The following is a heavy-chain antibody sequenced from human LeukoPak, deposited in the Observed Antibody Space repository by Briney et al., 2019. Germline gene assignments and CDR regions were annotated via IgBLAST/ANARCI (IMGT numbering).Heavy chain of an antibody. CDR2: IYYSGST. Sequence: SETLSLPCTVSGGSISSYYWSWIRQPPGKGLEWIGYIYYSGSTNYNPSLKSRVTISVDTSKNQFSLKLSSVTAADTAVYYCARDFSSSWYRIFDYWGQGTLVTVSS. J-gene: IGHJ4*02. D-gene: IGHD6-13*01. V-gene: IGHV4-59*01. CDR3: ARDFSSSWYRIFDY. CDR1: GGSISSYY.